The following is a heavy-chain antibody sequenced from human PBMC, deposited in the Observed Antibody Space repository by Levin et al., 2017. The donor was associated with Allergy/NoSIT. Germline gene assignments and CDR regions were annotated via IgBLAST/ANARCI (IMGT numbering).Heavy chain of an antibody. V-gene: IGHV1-2*02. J-gene: IGHJ4*02. CDR2: INPNSGGT. D-gene: IGHD6-19*01. CDR3: ARAGSSAVAATWNRFDY. CDR1: GYTFTGYY. Sequence: ASVKVSCKASGYTFTGYYMHWVRQAPGQGLEWMGWINPNSGGTNYAQKFQGRVTMTRDTSISTAYMELSRLRSDDTAVYYCARAGSSAVAATWNRFDYWGQGTLVTVSS.